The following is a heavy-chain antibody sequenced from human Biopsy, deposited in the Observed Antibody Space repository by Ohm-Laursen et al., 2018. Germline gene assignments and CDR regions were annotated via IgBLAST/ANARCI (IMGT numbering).Heavy chain of an antibody. J-gene: IGHJ6*02. V-gene: IGHV1-69*02. CDR2: SIPMLGIA. CDR3: ARTSIMDV. CDR1: GYTLTALS. Sequence: SVKVSCKISGYTLTALSMHWVRQAPGQGLEWMGRSIPMLGIANYAQKFQDRLTITSDKFTRTAYMELSSLRSEDTAVYYCARTSIMDVWGQGTTVTVSS. D-gene: IGHD2/OR15-2a*01.